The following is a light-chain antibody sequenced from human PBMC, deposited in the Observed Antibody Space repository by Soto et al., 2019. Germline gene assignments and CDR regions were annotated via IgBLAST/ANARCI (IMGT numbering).Light chain of an antibody. Sequence: DIQMTQSPSSLSTSGGDSDTITCRASQSIRSYLNWYQQKTGNAAKLLIYDVSNLHSGVPSRFSGSGSGTDFTLTISSLQPEDFASYYCQQTHSTFTFGQGTRLEIK. CDR1: QSIRSY. V-gene: IGKV1-39*01. CDR3: QQTHSTFT. CDR2: DVS. J-gene: IGKJ5*01.